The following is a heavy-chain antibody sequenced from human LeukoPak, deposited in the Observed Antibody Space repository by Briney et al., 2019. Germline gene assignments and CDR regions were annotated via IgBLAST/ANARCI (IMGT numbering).Heavy chain of an antibody. V-gene: IGHV3-21*01. CDR1: GFTFSSYN. J-gene: IGHJ4*02. D-gene: IGHD3-10*01. Sequence: GGSLRLSCAASGFTFSSYNMNWVRQAPGKGLEWVSSISSSSSSYIYYADSVKGRFTISRDNAKNSLYLQMNSLRAEDTAVYYCARVYRVTMVRGPFDYWGQGTLVTVSS. CDR2: ISSSSSSYI. CDR3: ARVYRVTMVRGPFDY.